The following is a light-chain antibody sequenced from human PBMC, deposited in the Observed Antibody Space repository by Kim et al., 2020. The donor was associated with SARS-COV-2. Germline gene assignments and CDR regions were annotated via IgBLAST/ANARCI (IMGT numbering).Light chain of an antibody. CDR3: QVWDSSSDHPVV. J-gene: IGLJ2*01. Sequence: SYELTQPPSVLVAPGKTARITCGGNNIGSKSVHWYQQKPGQAPVLVIYYDSDRPSGIPERFSGSNSGNTATLTISRVEAGDEADYYCQVWDSSSDHPVVF. CDR2: YDS. CDR1: NIGSKS. V-gene: IGLV3-21*04.